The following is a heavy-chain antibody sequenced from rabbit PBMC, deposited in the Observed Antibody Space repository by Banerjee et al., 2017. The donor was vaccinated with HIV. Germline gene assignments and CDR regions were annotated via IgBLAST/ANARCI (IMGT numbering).Heavy chain of an antibody. J-gene: IGHJ4*01. V-gene: IGHV1S7*01. D-gene: IGHD8-1*01. CDR3: VKTPGGSTYYTRYFKL. CDR2: IDTDSGST. CDR1: GFDFSSYW. Sequence: QLKESGGGLVQPGGSLKLSCKASGFDFSSYWMSWVRQAPGKGLEWIAYIDTDSGSTYYASWVNGRFTISRDNAQNTLYLKLNSLTAADTATYFCVKTPGGSTYYTRYFKLWGPGTLVTVS.